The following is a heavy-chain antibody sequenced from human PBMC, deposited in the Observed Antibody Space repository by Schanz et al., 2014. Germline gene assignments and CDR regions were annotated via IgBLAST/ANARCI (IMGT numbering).Heavy chain of an antibody. CDR2: INPNSGDT. J-gene: IGHJ3*02. Sequence: QVQLVQSGAEVKKPGASVKLSCKASGYTFISYYMHWVRQAPGQGLEWMGRINPNSGDTNYAQKFQGRVTMTRDTSTSTAYMELRSLRSDDTAVYYCARNIIATARAYDIWGQGTMVTVSS. CDR3: ARNIIATARAYDI. D-gene: IGHD6-13*01. V-gene: IGHV1-2*06. CDR1: GYTFISYY.